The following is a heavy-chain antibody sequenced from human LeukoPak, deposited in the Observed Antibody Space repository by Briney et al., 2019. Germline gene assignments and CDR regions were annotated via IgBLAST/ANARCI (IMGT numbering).Heavy chain of an antibody. CDR2: IYTRGST. V-gene: IGHV4-4*07. J-gene: IGHJ2*01. D-gene: IGHD3-9*01. CDR3: ARAGGELGYFAWYFDL. Sequence: SETLSLTCTVSGDSISPYYWSWIRQSAGKGLEWIGRIYTRGSTNYNPSLKSRVTMSGDTSKNQFSLKLSSVTAADTAVYYCARAGGELGYFAWYFDLWGRGTLVTVSS. CDR1: GDSISPYY.